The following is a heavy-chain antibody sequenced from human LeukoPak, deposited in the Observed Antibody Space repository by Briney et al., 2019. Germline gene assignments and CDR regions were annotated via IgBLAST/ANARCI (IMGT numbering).Heavy chain of an antibody. J-gene: IGHJ4*02. V-gene: IGHV4-39*07. CDR3: ATPSYDNTAYYYFNY. CDR1: GDSISSTSYY. Sequence: KPSETLSLTFSVSGDSISSTSYYWGWIRQPPGKGLEWIWSIYSTGRTYYNPSLKSRVTISVDTSQNHFSLKLSSVTAADTAIYYCATPSYDNTAYYYFNYWGQGILVTVSS. CDR2: IYSTGRT. D-gene: IGHD3-22*01.